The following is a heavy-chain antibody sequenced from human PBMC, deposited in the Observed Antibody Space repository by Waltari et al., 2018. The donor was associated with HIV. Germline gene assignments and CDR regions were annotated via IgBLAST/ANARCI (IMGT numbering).Heavy chain of an antibody. D-gene: IGHD7-27*01. CDR2: ITSSSSTI. J-gene: IGHJ4*02. CDR3: ARGRPNMAYFDH. Sequence: EVQLVESGGGLVKPGGSLRLSCAASGFTFSSHTMHWVRRAPGKGLEWVSCITSSSSTIHYADSVEGRFTISRDNAKNSLYLQMNSLRDEDTAVYYCARGRPNMAYFDHWGQGTLVTVSS. CDR1: GFTFSSHT. V-gene: IGHV3-48*02.